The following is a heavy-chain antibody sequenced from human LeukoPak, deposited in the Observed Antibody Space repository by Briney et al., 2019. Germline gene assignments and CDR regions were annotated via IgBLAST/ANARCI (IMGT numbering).Heavy chain of an antibody. CDR1: GYTFTSYY. V-gene: IGHV1-46*01. CDR3: ARDRAAAGDFDY. Sequence: TSVKVSCKASGYTFTSYYMHWVRQAPGQGLEWMGIINPSGGSTSYAQKFQGRVTMTRDTSTSTVYMELSSLRSEDTAVYYCARDRAAAGDFDYWGQGTLVTVSS. CDR2: INPSGGST. J-gene: IGHJ4*02. D-gene: IGHD6-25*01.